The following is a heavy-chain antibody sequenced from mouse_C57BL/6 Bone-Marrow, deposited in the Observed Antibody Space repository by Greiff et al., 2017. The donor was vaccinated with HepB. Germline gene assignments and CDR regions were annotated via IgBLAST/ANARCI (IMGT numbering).Heavy chain of an antibody. V-gene: IGHV5-9*01. Sequence: EVKLVESGGGLVKPGGSLKLSCAASGFTFSSYTMSWVRQTPEKRLEWVATISGGGGNTYYPDSVKGRFTISRDNAKNTLYLQMSSLRSEDTALYYCARRGYDYDGLSWFAYWGQGTLVTVSA. J-gene: IGHJ3*01. CDR1: GFTFSSYT. CDR2: ISGGGGNT. CDR3: ARRGYDYDGLSWFAY. D-gene: IGHD2-4*01.